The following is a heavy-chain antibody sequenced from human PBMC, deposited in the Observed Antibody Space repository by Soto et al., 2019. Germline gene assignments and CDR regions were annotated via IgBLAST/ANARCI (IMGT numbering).Heavy chain of an antibody. Sequence: GXLRLCCAASGVTFTNAWMSWVLQAPGKGLEWVGRIKNRADGGTTDYAAPVRGRFTISRDDSKNTLLLQMNSLEAEDTAVYYFTTDPGDYEDFWGQGTLVTVSS. CDR3: TTDPGDYEDF. J-gene: IGHJ4*02. D-gene: IGHD4-17*01. CDR2: IKNRADGGTT. V-gene: IGHV3-15*01. CDR1: GVTFTNAW.